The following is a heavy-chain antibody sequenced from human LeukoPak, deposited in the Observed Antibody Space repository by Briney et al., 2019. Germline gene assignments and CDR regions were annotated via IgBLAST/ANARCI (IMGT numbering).Heavy chain of an antibody. J-gene: IGHJ4*02. V-gene: IGHV1-2*02. CDR1: GYTFTGYY. CDR3: ARNLNYYDSSS. CDR2: INPNSGGT. Sequence: ASVKVSCKASGYTFTGYYMHWVRQAPGQGLEWMGWINPNSGGTNYARKFQGRVTMTRDTSISTAYMELSRLRSDDTAVYYCARNLNYYDSSSWGQGTLVTVSS. D-gene: IGHD3-22*01.